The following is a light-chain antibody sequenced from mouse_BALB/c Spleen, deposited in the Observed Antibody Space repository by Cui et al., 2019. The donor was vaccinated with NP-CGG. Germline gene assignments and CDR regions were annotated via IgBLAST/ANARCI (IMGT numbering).Light chain of an antibody. Sequence: QAVVTHASPLTTSPGEKVTLTCRSSTGAFTTSNYANWVQEKPDHLFTGLIGGTNNRAPGVPARFSGSLIGDKAALTITGAQTEDEAIYFCALWYSNHWVFGGGTKLTVL. J-gene: IGLJ1*01. CDR1: TGAFTTSNY. CDR2: GTN. V-gene: IGLV1*01. CDR3: ALWYSNHWV.